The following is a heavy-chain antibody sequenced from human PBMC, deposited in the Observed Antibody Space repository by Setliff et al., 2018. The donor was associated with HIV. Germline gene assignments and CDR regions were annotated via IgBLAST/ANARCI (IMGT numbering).Heavy chain of an antibody. CDR3: ARSQSGISFSYFDY. D-gene: IGHD1-20*01. CDR2: IYYSGST. CDR1: SGSISTSSYY. J-gene: IGHJ4*02. Sequence: PSETLSLTCIVSSGSISTSSYYWGWIRQPPGKGLEWIGSIYYSGSTYYNPSLKSRITISIDTSKNQFSLKLSSVTAADTAVYYCARSQSGISFSYFDYWGQGTLVTVSS. V-gene: IGHV4-39*07.